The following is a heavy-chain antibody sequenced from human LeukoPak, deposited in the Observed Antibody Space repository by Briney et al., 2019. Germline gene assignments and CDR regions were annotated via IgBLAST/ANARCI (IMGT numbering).Heavy chain of an antibody. Sequence: KSGGSLRLSCAASGFTFSSYAMSWVRQAPGKGLEWVSAISGSGGSTYFADSVKGRFTISRDISKNTLYLQMNSLRAEDTAVYYCAKAIFGVVISLSGMDVWGQGTTVTVSS. V-gene: IGHV3-23*01. CDR2: ISGSGGST. CDR1: GFTFSSYA. J-gene: IGHJ6*02. D-gene: IGHD3-3*01. CDR3: AKAIFGVVISLSGMDV.